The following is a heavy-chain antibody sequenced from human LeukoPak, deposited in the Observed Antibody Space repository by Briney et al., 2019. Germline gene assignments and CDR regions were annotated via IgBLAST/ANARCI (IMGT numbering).Heavy chain of an antibody. Sequence: GGSLRLSCAASGFTVSSNYMSWVRQAPGKGLEWVSVIYSGGSTYYADSVKGRFTISRDNSKNTLYLQMNSLRAEDTAVYYCAGPLPRIAVAGRRDAFDIWGQGTMVTVSS. CDR1: GFTVSSNY. J-gene: IGHJ3*02. CDR3: AGPLPRIAVAGRRDAFDI. V-gene: IGHV3-66*01. D-gene: IGHD6-19*01. CDR2: IYSGGST.